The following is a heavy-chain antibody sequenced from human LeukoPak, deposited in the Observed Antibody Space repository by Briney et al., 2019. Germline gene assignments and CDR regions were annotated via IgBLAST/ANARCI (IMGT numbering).Heavy chain of an antibody. Sequence: SETLSLTCTVSGGSISSSSYYWGWIRQPPGKGLEWIGSIYYSGSTYYNPSLKSRVTISVDTSKNQFSLKLSSVTAADTAVYYCARHSGSDGYTPFDYWGKGTLVTVSS. J-gene: IGHJ4*02. CDR3: ARHSGSDGYTPFDY. D-gene: IGHD3-16*01. V-gene: IGHV4-39*01. CDR1: GGSISSSSYY. CDR2: IYYSGST.